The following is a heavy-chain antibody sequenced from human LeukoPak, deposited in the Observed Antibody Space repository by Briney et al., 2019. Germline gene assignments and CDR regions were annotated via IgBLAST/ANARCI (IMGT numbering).Heavy chain of an antibody. CDR1: GFTFSSYS. J-gene: IGHJ4*02. CDR2: ISSSSSYI. Sequence: GGSLRLSCAASGFTFSSYSMNWVRQAPGKGLEWVSSISSSSSYIYYADSVKGRFTISRDNAKNSLYLQMNSLGAEDTAVYYCARRRDGYYFDYWGQGTLVTVSS. D-gene: IGHD5-24*01. CDR3: ARRRDGYYFDY. V-gene: IGHV3-21*01.